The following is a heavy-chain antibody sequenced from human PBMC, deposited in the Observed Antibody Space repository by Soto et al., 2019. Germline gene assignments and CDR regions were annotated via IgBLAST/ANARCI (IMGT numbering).Heavy chain of an antibody. Sequence: QVQLVESGGGVVQPGRSLRLSCAAAGFTFRNYGMHWVRQAPGKGLEWLAVIWYDGSNKYYADSVKGRFPISRDNSKNTLYLQMSSLRAEDTAVYYCARDVRSRRYDLWGQGTLVIVSS. CDR2: IWYDGSNK. J-gene: IGHJ5*02. CDR3: ARDVRSRRYDL. D-gene: IGHD3-10*02. CDR1: GFTFRNYG. V-gene: IGHV3-33*01.